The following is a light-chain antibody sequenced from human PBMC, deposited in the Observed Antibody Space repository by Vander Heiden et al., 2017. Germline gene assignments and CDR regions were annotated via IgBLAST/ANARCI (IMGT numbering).Light chain of an antibody. CDR1: RSNIGSNT. V-gene: IGLV1-44*01. CDR2: SNN. CDR3: ATWHDSLNGWV. J-gene: IGLJ3*02. Sequence: QSLLTQPPSASGTPGQRVTISCSGSRSNIGSNTVNWYQHLPGTAPKLLIYSNNQRPSGVPDRFSGSKSGTSASLAISGLQSEDEADYYCATWHDSLNGWVFGGGTKLTVL.